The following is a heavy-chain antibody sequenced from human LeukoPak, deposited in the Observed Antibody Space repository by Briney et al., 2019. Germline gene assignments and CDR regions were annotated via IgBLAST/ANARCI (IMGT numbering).Heavy chain of an antibody. D-gene: IGHD2-2*01. Sequence: GASVKVSCKASGYTFTGYYMHWVRQAPGQGRVWLGWMDPNSGNTGYSQKFHGRVTINRNTSISTAYMELSSLRSEDTAVYYCARGITGYCSSTSCYFRLGYYYMDVWGKGATVTVSS. CDR2: MDPNSGNT. V-gene: IGHV1-8*03. CDR3: ARGITGYCSSTSCYFRLGYYYMDV. CDR1: GYTFTGYY. J-gene: IGHJ6*03.